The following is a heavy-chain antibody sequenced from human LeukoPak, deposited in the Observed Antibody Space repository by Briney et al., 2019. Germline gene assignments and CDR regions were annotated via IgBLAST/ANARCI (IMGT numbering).Heavy chain of an antibody. CDR3: ARDYYDSSGYGVRYAFDI. CDR2: INPNSGGT. Sequence: ASVKVSCKASGYTFTGYYMHWVRQAPGQGLEWMGWINPNSGGTNYAQKFQGRVTMTRDTSISTAYMELSRLRSDDTAVYYCARDYYDSSGYGVRYAFDIWGQGTMVTVSS. D-gene: IGHD3-22*01. V-gene: IGHV1-2*02. CDR1: GYTFTGYY. J-gene: IGHJ3*02.